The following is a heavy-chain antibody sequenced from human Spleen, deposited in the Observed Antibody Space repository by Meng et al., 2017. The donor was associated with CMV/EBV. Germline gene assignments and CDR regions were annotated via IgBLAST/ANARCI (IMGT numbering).Heavy chain of an antibody. CDR1: GFTFRSFW. D-gene: IGHD1-1*01. Sequence: GESLKISFAASGFTFRSFWMHWVRQAPGKGLVWVSRIDSDGSITSYADFVKGRFTISRDNAKNTLYLQMNSLRAEDTAVYYCAKGGRVHLTDYWGQGALVTVSS. CDR2: IDSDGSIT. J-gene: IGHJ4*02. CDR3: AKGGRVHLTDY. V-gene: IGHV3-74*01.